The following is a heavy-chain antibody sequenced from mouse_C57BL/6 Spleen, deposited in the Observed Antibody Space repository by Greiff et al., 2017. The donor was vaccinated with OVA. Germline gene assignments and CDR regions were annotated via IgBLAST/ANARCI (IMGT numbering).Heavy chain of an antibody. CDR2: ISYDGSN. D-gene: IGHD3-1*01. Sequence: EVKLMESGPGLVKPSQSLSLTCSVTGYSITSGYYWNWIRQFPGNKLECMGYISYDGSNNYNPSLKNRISITRDTSKNQFFLKLNSVTTEDTATYYCARGGLRGDFDVWGTGTTVTVSS. V-gene: IGHV3-6*01. J-gene: IGHJ1*03. CDR1: GYSITSGYY. CDR3: ARGGLRGDFDV.